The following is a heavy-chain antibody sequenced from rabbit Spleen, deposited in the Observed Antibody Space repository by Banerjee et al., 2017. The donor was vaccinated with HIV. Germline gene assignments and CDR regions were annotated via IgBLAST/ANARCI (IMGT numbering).Heavy chain of an antibody. J-gene: IGHJ6*01. CDR1: GFSFSSGYD. D-gene: IGHD1-1*01. CDR3: ARDTSSSFSSYGMDL. V-gene: IGHV1S40*01. Sequence: QQLVESGGGLVKPGASLTLTRKASGFSFSSGYDMCWVRQAPGKGLEWIACIDSGSSGFTYFATWAKGRFTISKASSTTVTLQMTSLTAADTATYFCARDTSSSFSSYGMDLWGPGTLVTFS. CDR2: IDSGSSGFT.